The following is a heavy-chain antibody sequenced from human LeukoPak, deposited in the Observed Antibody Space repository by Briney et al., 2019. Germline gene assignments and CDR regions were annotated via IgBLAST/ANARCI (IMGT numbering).Heavy chain of an antibody. CDR2: ISGSGGST. V-gene: IGHV3-23*01. CDR3: AKDDTAMGPFGIDY. J-gene: IGHJ4*02. Sequence: GGSLRLSFAASGFTFSSYAMSWVRQAPGKGLEWVSAISGSGGSTYYADSVKGRFTISRDNSKNTLYLQMNSLRAEDTAVYYCAKDDTAMGPFGIDYWGQGTLVTVSS. CDR1: GFTFSSYA. D-gene: IGHD5-18*01.